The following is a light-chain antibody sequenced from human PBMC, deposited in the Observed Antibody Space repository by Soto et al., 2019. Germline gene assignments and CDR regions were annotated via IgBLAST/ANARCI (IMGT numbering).Light chain of an antibody. CDR2: DAS. CDR3: QQRSNWWT. Sequence: EIVLTQSPVTLSLSPGERATLSCRASQSVSSYVAWYQQRPGQSPRLLIYDASIRATGIPARLSGSGSGTDFTLTISSLEPEDSAVYYCQQRSNWWTFGQGTKVDIK. J-gene: IGKJ1*01. V-gene: IGKV3-11*01. CDR1: QSVSSY.